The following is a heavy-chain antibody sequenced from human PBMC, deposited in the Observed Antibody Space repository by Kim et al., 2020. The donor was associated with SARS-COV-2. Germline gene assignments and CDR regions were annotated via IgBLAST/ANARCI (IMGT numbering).Heavy chain of an antibody. J-gene: IGHJ3*02. CDR3: ARAWRGVQI. V-gene: IGHV4-34*01. CDR2: GGT. D-gene: IGHD1-1*01. Sequence: GGTSYIPTLKSRVTVAVGTAKNQCSLELSSVTAADTAVYYCARAWRGVQIWGQGTMVTVSS.